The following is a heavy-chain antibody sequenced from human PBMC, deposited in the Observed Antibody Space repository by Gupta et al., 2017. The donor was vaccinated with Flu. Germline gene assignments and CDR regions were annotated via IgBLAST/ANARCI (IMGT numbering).Heavy chain of an antibody. J-gene: IGHJ6*02. CDR3: ARDFGSGVYSFGLDV. V-gene: IGHV1-8*01. D-gene: IGHD3-3*01. CDR2: VNPNTAKT. CDR1: GYTFLSYE. Sequence: QLVQSGAAVKKPAASVKVSCKASGYTFLSYEINWVRQAPGQGLEWIGWVNPNTAKTGYAERFQGRVTLTRDTSINTAYMELRSLTSADTAVYDGARDFGSGVYSFGLDVWGQGTTVSVS.